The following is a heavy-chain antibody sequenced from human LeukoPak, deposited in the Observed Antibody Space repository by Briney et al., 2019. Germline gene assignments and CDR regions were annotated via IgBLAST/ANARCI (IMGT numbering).Heavy chain of an antibody. V-gene: IGHV3-74*01. Sequence: GGSLRLSCAASGFTFSSYYMHWVRQAPGKGLVWVSRINIDGSSTTYADSVKGRFTISRDNAKNTLYLQMNSLRAEDTAVYCCARVNGIGPDMVLWGQGTLVTVSS. CDR3: ARVNGIGPDMVL. CDR2: INIDGSST. D-gene: IGHD3-10*01. CDR1: GFTFSSYY. J-gene: IGHJ4*02.